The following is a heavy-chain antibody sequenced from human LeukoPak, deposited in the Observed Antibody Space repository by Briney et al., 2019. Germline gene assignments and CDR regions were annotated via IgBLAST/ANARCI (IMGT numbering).Heavy chain of an antibody. D-gene: IGHD3-22*01. J-gene: IGHJ4*02. Sequence: GGSLRLSCAASGFTFSSYAMHWVRQAPGKGLEWVAVISYDGSNKYYADSVKGRFTISRDNSKNTLYLQMNSLRAEDTAVYYCARDKDYYDSSGLDYWGQGTLVTVSS. CDR3: ARDKDYYDSSGLDY. V-gene: IGHV3-30*04. CDR2: ISYDGSNK. CDR1: GFTFSSYA.